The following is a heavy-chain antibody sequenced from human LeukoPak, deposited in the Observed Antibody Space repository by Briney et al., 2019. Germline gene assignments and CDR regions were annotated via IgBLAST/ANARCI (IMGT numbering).Heavy chain of an antibody. V-gene: IGHV3-23*01. CDR3: ARKSIVTAVFDS. CDR2: ISTSGDST. D-gene: IGHD6-13*01. J-gene: IGHJ4*02. CDR1: GFTFSGYA. Sequence: QPGGPLRLSCAASGFTFSGYAMNWVRQAPGKGLEWVSGISTSGDSTFYADSVKGRFTISRDNSKNTLSLQMNSLRAEDTAVYYCARKSIVTAVFDSWGQGTLVTVSS.